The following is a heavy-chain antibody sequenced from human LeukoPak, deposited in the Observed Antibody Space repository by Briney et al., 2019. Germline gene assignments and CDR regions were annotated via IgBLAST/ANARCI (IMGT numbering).Heavy chain of an antibody. Sequence: PGGSLRLSCAASGFTVSSNYMSWVRQAPGKGLEWVSVIYSGGSTYYADSVKGRFTISRDNSKNTLYLQMNSLRAEDTAVYYCATDPDMITFGGVIALWGQGTLVTVSS. CDR2: IYSGGST. CDR1: GFTVSSNY. V-gene: IGHV3-53*01. CDR3: ATDPDMITFGGVIAL. J-gene: IGHJ5*02. D-gene: IGHD3-16*01.